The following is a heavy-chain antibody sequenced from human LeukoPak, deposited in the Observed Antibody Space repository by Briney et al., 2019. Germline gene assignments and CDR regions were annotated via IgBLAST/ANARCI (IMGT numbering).Heavy chain of an antibody. Sequence: GASVKVSCKASGYTLTNYGLSWARQAPGQGLEWMGWISTYNGNTNYAQKFQGRVTMTTDTSTSTGYMEMRSLRSGDTAVYYCARGGVSNSWYRTPDYWGQGTLVTVSS. CDR3: ARGGVSNSWYRTPDY. J-gene: IGHJ4*02. CDR2: ISTYNGNT. D-gene: IGHD6-13*01. V-gene: IGHV1-18*01. CDR1: GYTLTNYG.